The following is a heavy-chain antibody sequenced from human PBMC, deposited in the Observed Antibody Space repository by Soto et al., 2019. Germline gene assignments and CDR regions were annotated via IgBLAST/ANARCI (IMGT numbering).Heavy chain of an antibody. J-gene: IGHJ6*01. D-gene: IGHD3-16*01. CDR1: GYSFTSYW. CDR3: ARHGAYYVWGSYRHNYYYYGMGV. CDR2: IYPGDSDT. V-gene: IGHV5-51*01. Sequence: PGESLKISCKGSGYSFTSYWIGWVRQMPGKGLEWMGTIYPGDSDTRYSPSFQGQVTISADKSISTAYLQWSSLKASDTAMYYCARHGAYYVWGSYRHNYYYYGMGVGGQGSTVSVPS.